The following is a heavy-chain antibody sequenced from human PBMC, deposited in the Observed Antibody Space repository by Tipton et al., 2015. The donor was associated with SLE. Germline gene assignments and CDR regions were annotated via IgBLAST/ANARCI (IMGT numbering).Heavy chain of an antibody. D-gene: IGHD1-26*01. Sequence: TLSLTCAVYGGSFSGYYWSWIRQPPGKGLEWIGEINHSGSTNYNPSLKSRVTISVDTSKNQFSLKLSSVTAADTAVYYCASPAVGAIDYWGQGTLVTVSS. CDR3: ASPAVGAIDY. J-gene: IGHJ4*02. CDR1: GGSFSGYY. CDR2: INHSGST. V-gene: IGHV4-34*01.